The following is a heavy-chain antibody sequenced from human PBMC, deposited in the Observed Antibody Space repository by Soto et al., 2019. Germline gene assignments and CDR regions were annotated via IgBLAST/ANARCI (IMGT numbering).Heavy chain of an antibody. J-gene: IGHJ5*02. Sequence: ASVKVSCKASGGTFSSYTISWVRQAPGQGLEWMGRIIPILGIANYAQKFQGRVTITADKSTSTAYMELSSLRSEDTAVYYCARDSIPPVPAAMLGVNWFDPWGQGTLVTVSS. CDR3: ARDSIPPVPAAMLGVNWFDP. D-gene: IGHD2-2*01. CDR2: IIPILGIA. CDR1: GGTFSSYT. V-gene: IGHV1-69*04.